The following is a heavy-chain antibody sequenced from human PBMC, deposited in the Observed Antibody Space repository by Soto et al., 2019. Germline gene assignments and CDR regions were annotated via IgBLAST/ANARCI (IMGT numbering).Heavy chain of an antibody. Sequence: QITLTEAGPTLVKPTQTRTLTCSFSGFSVITSGVGVGRIRQPPGKALEWLALIYWDDDKGYSTSLKSRLTITKDTSRNQVVLTMTNIDPADTATYYCAHTMAPRIFDYWGQGTLVTVSS. CDR1: GFSVITSGVG. CDR3: AHTMAPRIFDY. CDR2: IYWDDDK. V-gene: IGHV2-5*02. J-gene: IGHJ4*02.